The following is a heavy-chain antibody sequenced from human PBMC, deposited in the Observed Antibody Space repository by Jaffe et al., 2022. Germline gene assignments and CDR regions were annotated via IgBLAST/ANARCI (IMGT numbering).Heavy chain of an antibody. V-gene: IGHV4-30-2*01. Sequence: QLQLQESGSGLVKPSQTLSLTCAVSGGSISSGGYSWSWIRQPPGKGLEWIGYIYHSGSTYYNPSLKSRVTISVDRSKNQFSLKLSSVTAADTAVYYCARGRWGIAAAGTSDYYYYMDVWGKGTTVTVSS. J-gene: IGHJ6*03. CDR3: ARGRWGIAAAGTSDYYYYMDV. CDR1: GGSISSGGYS. CDR2: IYHSGST. D-gene: IGHD6-13*01.